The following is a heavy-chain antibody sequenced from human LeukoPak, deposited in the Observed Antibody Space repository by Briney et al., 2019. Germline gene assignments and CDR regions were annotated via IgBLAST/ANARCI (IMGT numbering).Heavy chain of an antibody. V-gene: IGHV4-59*01. CDR2: IYYSGST. Sequence: SETLSLTCTVSGGSISSYYWSWIRQPPGKGLEWIGYIYYSGSTNYNPSLKGRVTISVDTSKNQFSLRLSSVTAADTAVYYCARDLLTGVFDYWGQGTLVTVSS. CDR1: GGSISSYY. J-gene: IGHJ4*02. D-gene: IGHD3-9*01. CDR3: ARDLLTGVFDY.